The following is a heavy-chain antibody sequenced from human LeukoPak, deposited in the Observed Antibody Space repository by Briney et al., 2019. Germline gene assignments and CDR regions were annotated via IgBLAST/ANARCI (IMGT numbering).Heavy chain of an antibody. CDR1: GFTFRGYI. CDR3: ARGQWLVY. V-gene: IGHV3-48*01. CDR2: ICSSGNTI. Sequence: PGGSLRLSCAASGFTFRGYIMNWVRQAPGKGLEWVSLICSSGNTIYYADSVKGRFTVSRDNAKNSLYQQMNSLRAEDTAVYCCARGQWLVYWGQGTLVTVSS. J-gene: IGHJ4*02. D-gene: IGHD6-19*01.